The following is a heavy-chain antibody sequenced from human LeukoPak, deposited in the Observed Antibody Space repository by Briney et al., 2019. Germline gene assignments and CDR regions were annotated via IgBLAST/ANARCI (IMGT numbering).Heavy chain of an antibody. Sequence: GGSLRLSCAASGFTFSRYTMNWVRQAPGKGLEWVSYISGSGSTTYYADSVKGRFTISRANAKDSLYLQMNNLRADDTAVYYCPRGSEWDLLGSCDYWVQGTLDTVSS. J-gene: IGHJ4*02. CDR2: ISGSGSTT. V-gene: IGHV3-48*01. CDR3: PRGSEWDLLGSCDY. CDR1: GFTFSRYT. D-gene: IGHD1-26*01.